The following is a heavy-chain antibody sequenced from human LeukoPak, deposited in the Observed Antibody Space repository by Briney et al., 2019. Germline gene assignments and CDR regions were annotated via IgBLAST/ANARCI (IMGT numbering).Heavy chain of an antibody. CDR2: ISAYNGNT. D-gene: IGHD3-22*01. V-gene: IGHV1-18*01. Sequence: ASVKVSCKASGYTFTSYGISWVRQAPGQGLEWMGWISAYNGNTNYAQKLQGRVTMTTDTSTSTAYMELRSLRSDDTAVYYCARESPEDYYDSYGWFDPWGQGTLVTVSS. J-gene: IGHJ5*02. CDR1: GYTFTSYG. CDR3: ARESPEDYYDSYGWFDP.